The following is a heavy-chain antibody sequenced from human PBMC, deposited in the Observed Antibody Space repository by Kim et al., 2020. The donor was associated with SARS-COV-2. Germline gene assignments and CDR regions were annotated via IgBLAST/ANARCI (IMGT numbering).Heavy chain of an antibody. D-gene: IGHD3-3*01. CDR2: INTNTGNP. J-gene: IGHJ6*02. V-gene: IGHV7-4-1*02. CDR3: ARDPPSWGTYYAFWRLGFSVQAAIYV. Sequence: ASVKVSCKASGYTFPSYSINWVRQAPGQGLEWMGWINTNTGNPTYAQGFTGRFVFSLDTSVSTAYLQISSLKAEDTAVYHCARDPPSWGTYYAFWRLGFSVQAAIYVWGPGPTLTLSS. CDR1: GYTFPSYS.